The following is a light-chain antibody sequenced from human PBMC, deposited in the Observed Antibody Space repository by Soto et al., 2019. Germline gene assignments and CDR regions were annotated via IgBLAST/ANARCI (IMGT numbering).Light chain of an antibody. Sequence: EIVSTESPRTLSFSPGEIATLSCRASQSLTSDYLAWYQQKPGQTPRLLIHGASSRATGTPDRFSGSGSGTDFTLTITRLEPEDFSVYYCQQYGSSHPWTFGQGTKVDIK. CDR1: QSLTSDY. V-gene: IGKV3-20*01. J-gene: IGKJ1*01. CDR2: GAS. CDR3: QQYGSSHPWT.